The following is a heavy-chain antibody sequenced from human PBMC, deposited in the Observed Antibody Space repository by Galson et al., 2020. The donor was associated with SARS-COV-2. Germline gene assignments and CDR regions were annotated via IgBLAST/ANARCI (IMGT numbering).Heavy chain of an antibody. V-gene: IGHV4-39*07. CDR2: IHYIGTT. Sequence: ASETLSLTCTVSGDSISSNPYYWGWLRQPPGKGPEWIGSIHYIGTTSYNRSLKSPVTIVVDTSENHFSLKLSSATAADTAIYFCARGVCSGGFCFSTAAPSRIDTWGQGTLVTVS. CDR3: ARGVCSGGFCFSTAAPSRIDT. D-gene: IGHD2-15*01. CDR1: GDSISSNPYY. J-gene: IGHJ5*02.